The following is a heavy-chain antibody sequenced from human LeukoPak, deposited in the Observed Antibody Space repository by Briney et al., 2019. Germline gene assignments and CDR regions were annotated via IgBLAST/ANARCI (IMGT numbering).Heavy chain of an antibody. D-gene: IGHD1-26*01. CDR3: ARDRPYSGSHYDVDF. CDR2: ISSTGSTI. CDR1: GFTFSTYT. Sequence: GGSLRLSCAASGFTFSTYTMNWVRQAPGKGLEWVSYISSTGSTIYYADSVKGRFTISRDNAKNSLYLQMDSLRDEDTAVYYCARDRPYSGSHYDVDFWGQETLVTVSS. J-gene: IGHJ4*02. V-gene: IGHV3-48*02.